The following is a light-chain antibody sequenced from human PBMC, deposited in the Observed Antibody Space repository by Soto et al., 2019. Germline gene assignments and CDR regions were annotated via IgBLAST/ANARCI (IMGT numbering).Light chain of an antibody. CDR3: SSYTTSSTVV. CDR2: EVS. CDR1: SSDVGAYGY. V-gene: IGLV2-14*01. Sequence: QSVLTQPASVSGSPGQSITISCTGTSSDVGAYGYVSWYQQHPGKAPKLMIYEVSYRPSGVSNRFSGSKSGNAASLTISGLQAEDEVDYYCSSYTTSSTVVFGGGTQLTVL. J-gene: IGLJ2*01.